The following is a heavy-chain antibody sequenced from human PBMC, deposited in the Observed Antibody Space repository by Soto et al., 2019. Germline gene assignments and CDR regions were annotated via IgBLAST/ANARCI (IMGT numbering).Heavy chain of an antibody. Sequence: ASVKVSCKASGYTFTGYYMHWVRQAPGQGLEWMGWINPNSGGTNYAQKFQGWVTMTRDTSISTAYMELSRLRSDDTAVYYCARGEAAPGSWFDPWGQGTLVTVSS. J-gene: IGHJ5*02. CDR1: GYTFTGYY. D-gene: IGHD6-13*01. CDR2: INPNSGGT. V-gene: IGHV1-2*04. CDR3: ARGEAAPGSWFDP.